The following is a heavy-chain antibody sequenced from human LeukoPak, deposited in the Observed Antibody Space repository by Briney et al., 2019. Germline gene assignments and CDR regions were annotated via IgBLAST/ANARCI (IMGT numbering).Heavy chain of an antibody. CDR2: ITYSSGTI. CDR1: GFTFSTYN. CDR3: ARDNYDSSGYYFD. V-gene: IGHV3-48*04. Sequence: GGSLRLSCAASGFTFSTYNMNWVRQAPGKGLEWVSYITYSSGTIYYADSVKGRFTISRDNAKNSLYLQMNSLRAEDTAVYYCARDNYDSSGYYFDWGQGTLVTVSS. J-gene: IGHJ4*02. D-gene: IGHD3-22*01.